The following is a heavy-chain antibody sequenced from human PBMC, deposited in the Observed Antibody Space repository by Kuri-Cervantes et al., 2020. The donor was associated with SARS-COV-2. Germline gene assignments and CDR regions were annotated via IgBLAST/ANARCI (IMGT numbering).Heavy chain of an antibody. D-gene: IGHD2-21*01. CDR3: ARGDPIVVVIASL. CDR1: GGSISSSSYY. V-gene: IGHV4-39*07. CDR2: IYYSGST. J-gene: IGHJ4*02. Sequence: GSLRLSCTVSGGSISSSSYYWGWIRQPPGKGLEWIGSIYYSGSTYYNPSLKSRVTISVDTSKNQFSLRLSSVTAADTAVYYCARGDPIVVVIASLWGQGTLVTVSS.